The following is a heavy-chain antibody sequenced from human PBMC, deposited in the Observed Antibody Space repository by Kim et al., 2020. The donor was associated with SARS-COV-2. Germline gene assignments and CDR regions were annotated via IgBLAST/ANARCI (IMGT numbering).Heavy chain of an antibody. CDR3: AKDDVDIVVVTALDY. Sequence: DSVKGRYTSSRHNSKNTLHLQMNSLRAEDTAVYYCAKDDVDIVVVTALDYWGQGTLVTVSS. J-gene: IGHJ4*02. V-gene: IGHV3-23*01. D-gene: IGHD2-21*02.